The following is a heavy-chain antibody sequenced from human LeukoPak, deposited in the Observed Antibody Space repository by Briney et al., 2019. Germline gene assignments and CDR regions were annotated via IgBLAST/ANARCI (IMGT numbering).Heavy chain of an antibody. Sequence: PGGSLRLSCAASGFTFSSYWMHWVRQAPGKGLVWVSRINTDGSSTSYADSVKGRFTISRDNAKNTLYLQMNSLRAEDTAIYYCARDRLVLRPRSSSDYWGQGTLVTVSS. D-gene: IGHD6-6*01. V-gene: IGHV3-74*01. CDR2: INTDGSST. CDR3: ARDRLVLRPRSSSDY. J-gene: IGHJ4*02. CDR1: GFTFSSYW.